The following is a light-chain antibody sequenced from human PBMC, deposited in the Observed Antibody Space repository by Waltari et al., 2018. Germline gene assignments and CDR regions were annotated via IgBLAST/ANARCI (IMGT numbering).Light chain of an antibody. CDR1: QDIKKS. V-gene: IGKV1-33*01. CDR3: QQYHSVPLT. J-gene: IGKJ4*01. CDR2: DAS. Sequence: DIHMTQSPSSLSAPVGDRVPIPCQASQDIKKSLNWFHQQPGKAPQVLIFDASNSQTGGPSRFGGSGAGTDGTLTISSRQPEDMGTDYCQQYHSVPLTFGGGTRVEIK.